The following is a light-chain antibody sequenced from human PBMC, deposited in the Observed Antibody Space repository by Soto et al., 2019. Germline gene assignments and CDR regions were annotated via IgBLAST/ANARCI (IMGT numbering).Light chain of an antibody. V-gene: IGKV3-15*01. CDR3: QQYNNWPRT. CDR1: QSVSSN. Sequence: EILVAPYPATLSVSERERATLSCRASQSVSSNLAWYQQKPGQAPRLLIYGASTRATGIPARFSGSGSGTEFTLTISSLQSEDFAVYYCQQYNNWPRTFGQGTKVDIK. J-gene: IGKJ1*01. CDR2: GAS.